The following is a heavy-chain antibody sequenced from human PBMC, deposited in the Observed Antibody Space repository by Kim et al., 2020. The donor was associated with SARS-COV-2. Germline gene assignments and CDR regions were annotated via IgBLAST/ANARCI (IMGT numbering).Heavy chain of an antibody. J-gene: IGHJ4*02. V-gene: IGHV3-21*01. Sequence: GGSLRLSCAASGFTFSSYSMNWVRQAPGKGLEWVSSISSSSSYIYYADSVKGRFTISRDNAKNSLYLQMNSLRAEDTAVYYCARDLFLREMATIHPFDYWGQGTLVTVSS. D-gene: IGHD5-12*01. CDR3: ARDLFLREMATIHPFDY. CDR2: ISSSSSYI. CDR1: GFTFSSYS.